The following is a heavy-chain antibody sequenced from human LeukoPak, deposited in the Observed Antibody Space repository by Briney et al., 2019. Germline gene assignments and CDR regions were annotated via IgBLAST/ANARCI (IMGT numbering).Heavy chain of an antibody. CDR1: GFTFSTYW. V-gene: IGHV3-7*01. D-gene: IGHD3-3*01. CDR3: ASQRFLDY. J-gene: IGHJ4*02. Sequence: GGSLRLACAASGFTFSTYWMSWARQAPGKGLEWVANIKQDGSEKYYVDSVKGRFTISRDNAKNSLYLQLNSLRVEDTAVYYCASQRFLDYWGQGTLVTVSS. CDR2: IKQDGSEK.